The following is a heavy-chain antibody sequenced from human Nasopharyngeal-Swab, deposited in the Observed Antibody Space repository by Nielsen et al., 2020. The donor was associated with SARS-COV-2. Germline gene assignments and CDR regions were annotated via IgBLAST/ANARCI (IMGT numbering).Heavy chain of an antibody. CDR2: ISWNSGSI. Sequence: SLKIPCAASCFTFDDYAMHWVRQAPGKGLEWVSGISWNSGSIGYADSVKGRFTISRDNAKNSLYLQMNSLRAEDTALYYCAKDTTPLYSSSSVPYYYGMDVWGQGTTVTVSS. D-gene: IGHD6-6*01. CDR1: CFTFDDYA. V-gene: IGHV3-9*01. CDR3: AKDTTPLYSSSSVPYYYGMDV. J-gene: IGHJ6*02.